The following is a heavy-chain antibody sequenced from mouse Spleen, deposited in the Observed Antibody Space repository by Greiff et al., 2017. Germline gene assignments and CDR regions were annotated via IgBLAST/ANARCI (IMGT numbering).Heavy chain of an antibody. D-gene: IGHD1-1*01. CDR1: GFTFSSYA. CDR2: ISSGGGNT. Sequence: EVQRVESGGGLVKLGGSLKLSCAASGFTFSSYAMSWVRQTPEKRLEWVATISSGGGNTYYPDSVKGRFTISRDNAKNTLYLQMSSLKSEDTAMYYGARRGYGSSGAMDYWGQGTSGTVSS. J-gene: IGHJ4*01. CDR3: ARRGYGSSGAMDY. V-gene: IGHV5-9-3*01.